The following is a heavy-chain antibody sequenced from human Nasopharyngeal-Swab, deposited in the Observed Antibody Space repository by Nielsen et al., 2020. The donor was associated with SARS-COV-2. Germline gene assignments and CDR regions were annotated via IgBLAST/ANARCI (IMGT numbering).Heavy chain of an antibody. CDR2: IYYSGTT. V-gene: IGHV4-39*01. Sequence: SETLSLTCPISGDSISNYNYYWGWIRQPPGKGLEWIGMIYYSGTTYDNPSPKSRVTISVDTSESQFSLKLNSVTAADTAVYYGARRDRYYDFCMDWGQGTLVTVSS. J-gene: IGHJ4*02. CDR1: GDSISNYNYY. CDR3: ARRDRYYDFCMD. D-gene: IGHD3-3*01.